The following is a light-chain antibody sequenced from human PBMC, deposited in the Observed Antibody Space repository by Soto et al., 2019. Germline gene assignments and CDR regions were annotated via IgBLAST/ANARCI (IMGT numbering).Light chain of an antibody. CDR3: QQYNSPSLYT. V-gene: IGKV1-5*01. CDR2: DAS. CDR1: QSILKW. Sequence: DIQMTQSPSTLSASVGDRVTITCRASQSILKWLAWYQQKPGTAPNLLIYDASTLESGVPSRFSGSGSGTECTLTISSLQPDDFATYYCQQYNSPSLYTFGQGTKLEIK. J-gene: IGKJ2*01.